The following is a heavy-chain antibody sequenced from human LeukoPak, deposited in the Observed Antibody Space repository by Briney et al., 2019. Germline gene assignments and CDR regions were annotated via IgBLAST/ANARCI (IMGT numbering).Heavy chain of an antibody. Sequence: PSQTLSLTCTVSGGSISSGSYYWSWIRQPAGKGLEWIGRIYTSGSTNYNPSLKSRVTISVDTSKNQFSLKLSSVTAADTAVYYCARYPWEPQNAFDIWGQGTMVTVSS. D-gene: IGHD1-26*01. CDR2: IYTSGST. V-gene: IGHV4-61*02. J-gene: IGHJ3*02. CDR3: ARYPWEPQNAFDI. CDR1: GGSISSGSYY.